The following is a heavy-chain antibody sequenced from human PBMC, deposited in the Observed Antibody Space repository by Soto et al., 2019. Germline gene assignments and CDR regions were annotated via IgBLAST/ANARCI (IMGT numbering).Heavy chain of an antibody. CDR1: GDSIRSYY. CDR3: AGAVAGYWGSYRYPEYLQH. V-gene: IGHV4-59*08. J-gene: IGHJ1*01. Sequence: PSETLSLTCTVSGDSIRSYYWSWIRQPPGKGLEWIGYIHYSGSTNYNAPLNSRVTISIDASRNQFSLKLNSVTAADTAVYYCAGAVAGYWGSYRYPEYLQHWGQGTLVTVSS. D-gene: IGHD3-16*02. CDR2: IHYSGST.